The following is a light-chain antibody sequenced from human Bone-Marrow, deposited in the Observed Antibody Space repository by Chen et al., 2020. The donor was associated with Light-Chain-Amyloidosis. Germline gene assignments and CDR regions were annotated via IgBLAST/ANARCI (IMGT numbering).Light chain of an antibody. Sequence: NCILTQPHSVSASPGKTVTISCSASSGSIDTNFVQWYQQRPGSVPTIVLCEDAQRPSGVPDRFSGSICSSANSASLSIPDLMAEDEADDSCQSYETANWVFGGGTKLTVL. V-gene: IGLV6-57*02. J-gene: IGLJ3*02. CDR2: EDA. CDR1: SGSIDTNF. CDR3: QSYETANWV.